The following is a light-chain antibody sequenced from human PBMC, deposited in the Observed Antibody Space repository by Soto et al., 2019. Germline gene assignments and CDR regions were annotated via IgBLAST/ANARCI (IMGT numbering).Light chain of an antibody. CDR3: QQYNNWPT. CDR1: QNINNY. J-gene: IGKJ1*01. V-gene: IGKV1-33*01. Sequence: DIPMTQSPSSLSASVGDRVTITCQASQNINNYLNWYQQKPGRAPKLLIYDASNLEAGVPSRFRGSGSGTDFTFTISRLQPEDIAVYYCQQYNNWPTFGQGTKVEIK. CDR2: DAS.